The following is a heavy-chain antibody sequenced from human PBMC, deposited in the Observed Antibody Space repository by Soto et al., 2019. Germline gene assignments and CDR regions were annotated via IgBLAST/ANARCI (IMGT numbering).Heavy chain of an antibody. CDR3: ARRTWGMDV. Sequence: QVQLQESGPGLVKASGTLSLTYAVSSGSIRSSNWWSWVRQSPGKGLEWIGEIFHNGNTYYNPSLIGRVTISVDTSKNQFSLNLRSVTAADTAVYYCARRTWGMDVWGQGTTVTVSS. D-gene: IGHD2-8*01. CDR1: SGSIRSSNW. J-gene: IGHJ6*02. CDR2: IFHNGNT. V-gene: IGHV4-4*02.